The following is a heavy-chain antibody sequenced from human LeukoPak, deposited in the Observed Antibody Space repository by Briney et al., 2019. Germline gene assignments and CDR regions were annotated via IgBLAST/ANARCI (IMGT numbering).Heavy chain of an antibody. CDR3: ARAGTCSSTSCDGGIEY. V-gene: IGHV3-21*06. Sequence: GGSLRLSCAASGFAFSNYNMKWVRQAPGKGLEWVSFISTTSTYIYYADSVKGRFTVSRDNSKNLLYLHMDSLRVEDTAVYYCARAGTCSSTSCDGGIEYWGQGTLVTVSS. CDR1: GFAFSNYN. CDR2: ISTTSTYI. J-gene: IGHJ4*02. D-gene: IGHD2-2*01.